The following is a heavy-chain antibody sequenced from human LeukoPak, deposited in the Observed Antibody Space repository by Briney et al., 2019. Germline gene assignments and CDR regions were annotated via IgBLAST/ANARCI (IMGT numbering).Heavy chain of an antibody. V-gene: IGHV3-23*01. CDR3: AKTYMWSIDAFHI. D-gene: IGHD2-8*02. Sequence: GGSLRLSCAASGFTFSNYAMSWVRQAPGKGLEWVLGITARADSTYYADSVKGRVTISRDNSKNTLFLQLNSLRAEDAAVYYCAKTYMWSIDAFHIWGQGTMVTVSS. CDR2: ITARADST. J-gene: IGHJ3*02. CDR1: GFTFSNYA.